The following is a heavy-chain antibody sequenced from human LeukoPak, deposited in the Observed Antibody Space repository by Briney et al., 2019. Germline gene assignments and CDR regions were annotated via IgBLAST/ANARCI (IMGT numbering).Heavy chain of an antibody. V-gene: IGHV3-74*03. Sequence: GGSLRLSCAVSGFTFSSYWMHWVRQAPGKGLVWVSRINSDGSTSTYAASVKGRFTISRDNAKNTLYLQMNSLRAEDTAVYYCASGRLVGAPDYWGQGTLVTVSS. CDR1: GFTFSSYW. J-gene: IGHJ4*02. D-gene: IGHD1-26*01. CDR3: ASGRLVGAPDY. CDR2: INSDGSTS.